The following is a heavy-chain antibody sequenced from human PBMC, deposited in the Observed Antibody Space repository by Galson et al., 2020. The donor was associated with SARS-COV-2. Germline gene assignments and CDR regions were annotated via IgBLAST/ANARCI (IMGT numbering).Heavy chain of an antibody. Sequence: GGSLRLSCAASGFTFSSYWMHWVRQAPGKGLVWVSRINSDGSSTSYADSVKGRFTISRDNAKNTLYLQMNSLRAEDTAVYYCARDGYYYDSSGYYYVMSCDYWGQGTLVTVSS. J-gene: IGHJ4*02. CDR3: ARDGYYYDSSGYYYVMSCDY. CDR2: INSDGSST. CDR1: GFTFSSYW. V-gene: IGHV3-74*01. D-gene: IGHD3-22*01.